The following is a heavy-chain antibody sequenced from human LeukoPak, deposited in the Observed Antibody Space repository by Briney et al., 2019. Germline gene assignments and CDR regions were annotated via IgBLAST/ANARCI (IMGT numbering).Heavy chain of an antibody. J-gene: IGHJ4*02. Sequence: GGSLRLSCAASGFTFSSYEMNWVRQAPGKGREWVSYISSSGSTIYYADSVKGRFTISRDNAKNSLYLQMNSLRAEDTAVYYCVRGEYYYDSSGYYRYFDYWGQGTLVTVSS. D-gene: IGHD3-22*01. CDR3: VRGEYYYDSSGYYRYFDY. V-gene: IGHV3-48*03. CDR1: GFTFSSYE. CDR2: ISSSGSTI.